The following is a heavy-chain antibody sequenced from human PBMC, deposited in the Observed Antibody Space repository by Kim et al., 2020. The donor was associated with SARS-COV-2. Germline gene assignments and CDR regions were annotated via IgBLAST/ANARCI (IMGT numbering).Heavy chain of an antibody. CDR3: ASFPGYSSSWHPWAFDI. J-gene: IGHJ3*02. D-gene: IGHD6-13*01. CDR1: GFTVSSNY. CDR2: IYSGGST. Sequence: GGSLRLSCAASGFTVSSNYMSWVRQAPGKGLEWVSVIYSGGSTYYADSVKGRFTISRDNSKNTLYLQMNSLRAEDTAVYYCASFPGYSSSWHPWAFDIWGQGTMVTVSS. V-gene: IGHV3-53*01.